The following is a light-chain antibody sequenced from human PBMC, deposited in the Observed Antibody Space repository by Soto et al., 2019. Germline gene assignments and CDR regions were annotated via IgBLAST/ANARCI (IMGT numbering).Light chain of an antibody. V-gene: IGKV3-11*01. Sequence: EIVLTQFPATLSLSPGERATLSCRASQSVSSYLAWYQQKPGQAPRLLIYDASNRATGIPARFSGSGSGTDFTLTISRLEPEDFAVYYCQQRSNWPAWTFGQGTKVEIK. CDR2: DAS. J-gene: IGKJ1*01. CDR1: QSVSSY. CDR3: QQRSNWPAWT.